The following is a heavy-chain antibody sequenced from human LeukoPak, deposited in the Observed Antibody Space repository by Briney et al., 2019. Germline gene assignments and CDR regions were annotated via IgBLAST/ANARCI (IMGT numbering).Heavy chain of an antibody. V-gene: IGHV1-2*02. Sequence: ASVKVSCKASGYTFTGYYMHWVRQAHGQGLEWMGWINPNSGGTNYAQKFQGRVTMTRDTSISTAYMELSRLRSDDTAVYYCARDGAYSRGWFDPWGQGTLVTVSS. CDR1: GYTFTGYY. CDR2: INPNSGGT. D-gene: IGHD2-15*01. J-gene: IGHJ5*02. CDR3: ARDGAYSRGWFDP.